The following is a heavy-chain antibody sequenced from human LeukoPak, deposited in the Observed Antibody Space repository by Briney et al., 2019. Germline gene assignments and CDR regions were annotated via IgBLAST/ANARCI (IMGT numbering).Heavy chain of an antibody. CDR2: ISYDGSNK. J-gene: IGHJ4*02. CDR1: GFTFSSYA. CDR3: ARGTDFWSGPSPFDY. D-gene: IGHD3-3*01. V-gene: IGHV3-30-3*01. Sequence: PGRSLRLSCAASGFTFSSYAMHWVRQAPGKGLEWVAVISYDGSNKYYADSVKGRFTISRDNSKNTLYLQMNSLRAEDTAVYYCARGTDFWSGPSPFDYWAREPWSPSPQ.